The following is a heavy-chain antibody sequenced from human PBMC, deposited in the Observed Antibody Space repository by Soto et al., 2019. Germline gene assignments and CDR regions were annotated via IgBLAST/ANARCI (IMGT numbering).Heavy chain of an antibody. V-gene: IGHV3-30-3*01. CDR2: ISYDGSNR. CDR3: ARDLWEYDFWSGYSTTSYGMDV. J-gene: IGHJ6*02. Sequence: QVQLVESGGGVVQPGRSLRLSCAASGFTFSNYGMHWVRQAPGKGLELVAVISYDGSNRYYADSVKGRFTISRDNSKNPLYLQMNSLRTEDAAVYYCARDLWEYDFWSGYSTTSYGMDVWGQGTKVTVYS. CDR1: GFTFSNYG. D-gene: IGHD3-3*01.